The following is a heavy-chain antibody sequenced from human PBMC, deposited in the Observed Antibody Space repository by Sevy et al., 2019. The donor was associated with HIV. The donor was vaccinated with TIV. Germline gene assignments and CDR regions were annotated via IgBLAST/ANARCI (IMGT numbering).Heavy chain of an antibody. Sequence: ASVKVSCKASGYTFTSHYMHWVRQAPGQGLEWMGIINPSGGSTSYAQKFQGRVTMTRHTSTGTVYMELSSLRSDDTAVYYCARDTDYYGSGTSRPGNWFDPWGQGTLVTVSS. CDR1: GYTFTSHY. CDR2: INPSGGST. J-gene: IGHJ5*02. CDR3: ARDTDYYGSGTSRPGNWFDP. D-gene: IGHD3-10*01. V-gene: IGHV1-46*01.